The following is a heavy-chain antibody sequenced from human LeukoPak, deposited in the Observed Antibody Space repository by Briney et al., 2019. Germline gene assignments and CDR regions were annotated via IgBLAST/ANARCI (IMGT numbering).Heavy chain of an antibody. CDR2: IRYDGSNK. D-gene: IGHD1-1*01. Sequence: GGSLRLSCAASGFTFSSYGMHWVRQAPGKGLEWVAFIRYDGSNKYYADSVRGRFTISRDNAKNSLYLQTNSLRAKDTAVYYCARDKDWMPDYWGQGTLVTVSS. V-gene: IGHV3-30*02. CDR1: GFTFSSYG. J-gene: IGHJ4*02. CDR3: ARDKDWMPDY.